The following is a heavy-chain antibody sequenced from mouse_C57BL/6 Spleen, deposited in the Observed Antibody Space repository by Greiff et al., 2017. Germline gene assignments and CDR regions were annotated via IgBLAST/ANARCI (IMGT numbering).Heavy chain of an antibody. D-gene: IGHD1-1*01. CDR2: IHPNSGST. J-gene: IGHJ2*01. V-gene: IGHV1-64*01. CDR1: GYTFTSYW. CDR3: ARYCGSSYDYFGY. Sequence: QVQLQQPGAELVKPGASVKLSCKASGYTFTSYWMHWVKQRPGQGLEWIGMIHPNSGSTNYNEKFKSKATLTVDKSSSTAYMQLSSLTSEDSAVYYCARYCGSSYDYFGYWGQGTTLTVSS.